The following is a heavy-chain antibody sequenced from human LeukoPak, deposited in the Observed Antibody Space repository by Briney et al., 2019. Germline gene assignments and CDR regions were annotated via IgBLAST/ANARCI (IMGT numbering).Heavy chain of an antibody. J-gene: IGHJ1*01. CDR2: IKSRTDGGTT. CDR1: GFTFSNAW. Sequence: GGSLRLSCAASGFTFSNAWMSWVRQAPGKGLEWIGRIKSRTDGGTTDYAAPVKGRFTISRDDSKNTLFLQMNSLQTEDTAVYYCTTDREFRRNYLYFFQHWGQGTLVTVSS. V-gene: IGHV3-15*01. CDR3: TTDREFRRNYLYFFQH. D-gene: IGHD1-7*01.